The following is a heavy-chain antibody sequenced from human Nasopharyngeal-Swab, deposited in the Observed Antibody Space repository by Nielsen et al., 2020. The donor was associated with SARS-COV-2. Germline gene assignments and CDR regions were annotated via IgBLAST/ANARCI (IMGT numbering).Heavy chain of an antibody. CDR1: GFTFSSYW. Sequence: GESLKISCAASGFTFSSYWMHWVRQAPGKGLVWVSRISPDGSTTGYADSVKGRFTISRDNAKSTLYLQINSLRADDTAVYYCTREFDAATGYWGQGTLVTVSS. J-gene: IGHJ4*02. V-gene: IGHV3-74*01. CDR2: ISPDGSTT. D-gene: IGHD5-18*01. CDR3: TREFDAATGY.